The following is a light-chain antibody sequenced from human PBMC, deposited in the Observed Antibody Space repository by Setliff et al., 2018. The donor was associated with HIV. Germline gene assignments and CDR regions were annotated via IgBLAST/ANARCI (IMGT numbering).Light chain of an antibody. CDR3: QQYGSSPT. CDR1: QNIDTY. V-gene: IGKV1-39*01. J-gene: IGKJ3*01. CDR2: GAS. Sequence: DIQMTQSPSSLSASVGDRVTITCRASQNIDTYLNWYQHQPGKAPKLLIFGASSRATGIPDRFSGSGSGTDFTLTISRLEPEDFAVYYCQQYGSSPTFGPGTKVDIK.